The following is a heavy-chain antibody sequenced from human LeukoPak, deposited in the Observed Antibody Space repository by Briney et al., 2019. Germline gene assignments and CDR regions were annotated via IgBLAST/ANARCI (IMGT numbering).Heavy chain of an antibody. D-gene: IGHD1-26*01. CDR1: GYTFTGYY. CDR3: ARDAWLVGATNLYYFDY. J-gene: IGHJ4*02. Sequence: GASVKVSCKASGYTFTGYYMHWVRQARVQGREWMGWINPNSGDTDYAQKFQGRVTMTRDTSISTAYMELSRLTSDDTAVYYCARDAWLVGATNLYYFDYWGQGTLVTVSS. CDR2: INPNSGDT. V-gene: IGHV1-2*02.